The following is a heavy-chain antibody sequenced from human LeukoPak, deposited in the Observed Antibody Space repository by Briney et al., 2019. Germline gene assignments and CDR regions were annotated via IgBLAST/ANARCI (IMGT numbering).Heavy chain of an antibody. V-gene: IGHV4-59*08. CDR3: ASGGNGDYYFDY. J-gene: IGHJ4*02. D-gene: IGHD4-17*01. CDR1: GGSISSYY. CDR2: IYYSGST. Sequence: SETLSLTCTVSGGSISSYYWSWIRQPPGKGLEWIGYIYYSGSTNHNPSLKSRVTISVDTSKNQFFLKLSSVTAADTAVYYCASGGNGDYYFDYWGQGTLVTVSS.